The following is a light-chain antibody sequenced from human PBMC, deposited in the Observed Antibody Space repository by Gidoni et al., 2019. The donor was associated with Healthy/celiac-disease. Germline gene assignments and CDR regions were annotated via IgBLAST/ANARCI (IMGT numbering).Light chain of an antibody. V-gene: IGKV1-33*01. CDR3: QQYDNLPYT. Sequence: DLNLTQSPSSLSASVGDRVTITCQASQDISNYLNWYQQKPGKAPKLLIYDASSLETGVPSRFSGSGSGTDFTFTISSLQPEDIATYYCQQYDNLPYTFGQGTKLEIK. CDR1: QDISNY. CDR2: DAS. J-gene: IGKJ2*01.